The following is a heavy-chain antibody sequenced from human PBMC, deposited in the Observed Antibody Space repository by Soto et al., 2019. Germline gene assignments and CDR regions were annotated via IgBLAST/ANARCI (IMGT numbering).Heavy chain of an antibody. V-gene: IGHV4-39*01. Sequence: QLQLQESGPGLVKPSETLSLTCTVSGGSISSSDHYWGWIRQPPGRGLEWIGSMYYSGSTYYNPPLESRVTISIDTPKNQFSLKLSSVTAADTAVYYCARHNYGVDVWGQGTTVTVSS. CDR3: ARHNYGVDV. CDR2: MYYSGST. CDR1: GGSISSSDHY. J-gene: IGHJ6*02.